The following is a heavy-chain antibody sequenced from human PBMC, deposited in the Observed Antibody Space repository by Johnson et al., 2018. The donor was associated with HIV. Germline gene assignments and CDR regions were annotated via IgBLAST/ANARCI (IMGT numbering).Heavy chain of an antibody. Sequence: QVQLVESGGGLVQPGGSLRLSCAASGFTFSDHYMDWVRQAPGKGLEWVAVISYDGSNKYYADSVKGRFTISRDNSKNTLYLQMNSLRAEDTAVYYCARTCLGDYDSSDENAFDIWGQGTMVTVSS. J-gene: IGHJ3*02. CDR1: GFTFSDHY. CDR2: ISYDGSNK. CDR3: ARTCLGDYDSSDENAFDI. D-gene: IGHD3-22*01. V-gene: IGHV3-30*03.